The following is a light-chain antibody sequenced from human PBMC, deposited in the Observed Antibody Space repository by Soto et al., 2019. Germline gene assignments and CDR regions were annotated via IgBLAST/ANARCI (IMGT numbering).Light chain of an antibody. CDR3: QQYYGWSFLT. CDR2: GAS. CDR1: QDVHTD. V-gene: IGKV3-15*01. Sequence: EIVMTQSPATLSVSPGERATLSCRASQDVHTDVAWYQQRPGQGPRLLIYGASTRATGIPARFSGSGSGTEFTLSVSSLQFEDFGVYYCQQYYGWSFLTFGGGTKVYIK. J-gene: IGKJ4*01.